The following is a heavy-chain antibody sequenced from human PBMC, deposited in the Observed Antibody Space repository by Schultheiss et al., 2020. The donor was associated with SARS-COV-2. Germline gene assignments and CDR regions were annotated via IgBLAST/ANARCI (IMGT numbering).Heavy chain of an antibody. CDR3: ASLSRSGYGMDV. J-gene: IGHJ6*02. D-gene: IGHD6-25*01. CDR1: GFTFSSYA. Sequence: GGSLRLSCAASGFTFSSYAMHWVRQAPGKGLEWVAVISYDGSNKYYADSVKGRFTISRDNSKNTLYLQMGSLRAEDMAVYYCASLSRSGYGMDVWGQGTTVTVSS. V-gene: IGHV3-30*14. CDR2: ISYDGSNK.